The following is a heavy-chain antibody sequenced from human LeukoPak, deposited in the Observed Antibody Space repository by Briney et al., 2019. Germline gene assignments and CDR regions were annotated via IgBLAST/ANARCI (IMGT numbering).Heavy chain of an antibody. CDR1: GVIFSNYA. D-gene: IGHD7-27*01. V-gene: IGHV3-23*01. Sequence: GGSLRLSCAASGVIFSNYAITWIRQAPGKGLEWVSEISGSGESTYYGDSVKGRFTISRDNSKNTLYLQMNSLRAGDTAIYYCAREHWDFDYWGQGTLVTVSS. J-gene: IGHJ4*02. CDR2: ISGSGEST. CDR3: AREHWDFDY.